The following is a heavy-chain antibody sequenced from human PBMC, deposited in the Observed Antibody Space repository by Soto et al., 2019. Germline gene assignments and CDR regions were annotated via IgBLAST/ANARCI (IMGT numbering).Heavy chain of an antibody. V-gene: IGHV3-74*01. CDR3: ARGGAMGVDY. CDR1: GFAFNDRW. J-gene: IGHJ4*02. D-gene: IGHD1-26*01. CDR2: IDGPASTT. Sequence: PGGSLRLSCTASGFAFNDRWIHWVRQGPGKGLVWVSRIDGPASTTNYADSVKGRFTTSRDNAKNIAFLQMNSLTDEDTAVYYCARGGAMGVDYWGQGTLVTVSS.